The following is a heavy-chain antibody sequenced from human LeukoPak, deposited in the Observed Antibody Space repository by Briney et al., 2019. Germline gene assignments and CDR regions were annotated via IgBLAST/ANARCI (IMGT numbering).Heavy chain of an antibody. CDR3: AKGDYEDWYFDL. CDR1: GFTFSSYA. J-gene: IGHJ2*01. Sequence: GGSLRLSCAASGFTFSSYAMSWVRQAPGKGLEWVSAISGSGGSTYYADSVKGRFTISRDNSKNTLYLQLNSLRAEDTAVYYCAKGDYEDWYFDLWGRGTLVTVSS. D-gene: IGHD4-17*01. V-gene: IGHV3-23*01. CDR2: ISGSGGST.